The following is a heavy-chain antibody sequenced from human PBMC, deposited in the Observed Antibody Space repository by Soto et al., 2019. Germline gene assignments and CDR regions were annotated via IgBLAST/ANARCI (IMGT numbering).Heavy chain of an antibody. J-gene: IGHJ6*02. V-gene: IGHV4-31*03. Sequence: SETLSLTCTFSGGSIISGGYYLSWIRQHPGKGLEWIGYIYYSGSTYYNPSLKSRVTISVDTSKNQISLKLSSVTAADTAVYYCARGVYGSGSYYKDSYYYYYGMDVWGQGTTVTVSS. CDR3: ARGVYGSGSYYKDSYYYYYGMDV. D-gene: IGHD3-10*01. CDR2: IYYSGST. CDR1: GGSIISGGYY.